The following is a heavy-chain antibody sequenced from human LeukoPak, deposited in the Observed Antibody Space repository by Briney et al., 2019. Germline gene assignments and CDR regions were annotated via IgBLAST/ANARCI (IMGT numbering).Heavy chain of an antibody. CDR3: ARLSGSSTYYFDY. V-gene: IGHV3-21*01. Sequence: GGSLRLSCAASGFTFSSYGMNWVRQAPGKGLEWVSGISGSGGTTYYADSVKGRFTISRDNAKNSLYLQMNSLRAEDTAVYYCARLSGSSTYYFDYWGQGTLVTVSS. D-gene: IGHD1-26*01. CDR1: GFTFSSYG. J-gene: IGHJ4*02. CDR2: ISGSGGTT.